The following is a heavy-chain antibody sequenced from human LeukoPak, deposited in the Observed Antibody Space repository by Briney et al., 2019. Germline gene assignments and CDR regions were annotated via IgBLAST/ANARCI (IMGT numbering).Heavy chain of an antibody. D-gene: IGHD3-9*01. V-gene: IGHV3-30*02. CDR3: AKGGRYFDWLLLEYYFDY. CDR2: IRYDGSNK. CDR1: GFTFSSYG. Sequence: GGSLRLSCAASGFTFSSYGMHWVRQAPGKGLEWVAFIRYDGSNKYYADSVKGRFTISRDNSKNTLYLQMNSLRAEDTAVYYCAKGGRYFDWLLLEYYFDYWGQGTLVTVSS. J-gene: IGHJ4*02.